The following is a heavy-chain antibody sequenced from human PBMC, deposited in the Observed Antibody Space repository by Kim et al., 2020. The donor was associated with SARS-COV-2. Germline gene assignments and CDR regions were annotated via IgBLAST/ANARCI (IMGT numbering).Heavy chain of an antibody. CDR1: GFTFSSYG. D-gene: IGHD3-22*01. J-gene: IGHJ4*02. V-gene: IGHV3-30*18. CDR3: AKPSELYDNGDY. Sequence: GGSLRLSCAASGFTFSSYGMHWVRQAPGKGLEWVAVISYDGSNKYYADSVKGRFTISRDNSKNTLYLQMNSLRAEDTAVYYCAKPSELYDNGDYWGQGTLVTVSS. CDR2: ISYDGSNK.